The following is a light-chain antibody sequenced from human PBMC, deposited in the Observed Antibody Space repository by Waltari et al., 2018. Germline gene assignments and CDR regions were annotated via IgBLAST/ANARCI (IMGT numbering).Light chain of an antibody. J-gene: IGLJ3*02. CDR2: EDK. CDR1: SRDVGSSPF. CDR3: CSYAGGSPRWV. V-gene: IGLV2-23*01. Sequence: SALTPPAPVCGSPAHSITLSRPERSRDVGSSPFVPWYQQTPGKAPKLMVYEDKKRPPGLSNRFSGSKSCNTASLTISGLQADDEADYYCCSYAGGSPRWVFGGGTKLTVL.